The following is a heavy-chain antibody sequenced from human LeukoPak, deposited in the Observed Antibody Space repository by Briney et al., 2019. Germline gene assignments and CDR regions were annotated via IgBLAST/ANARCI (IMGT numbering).Heavy chain of an antibody. D-gene: IGHD4-23*01. CDR3: AKDLHGGYSSDY. V-gene: IGHV3-30*02. J-gene: IGHJ4*02. CDR2: IGYEGVHK. Sequence: PGGSLRLSCAASGFTFNNFGMHWVRQAPGKGLEWVSFIGYEGVHKYYADSVKGRFTISKDNSKATLYLQMNGLRPEDTAVYYCAKDLHGGYSSDYWGQGTLVTVFS. CDR1: GFTFNNFG.